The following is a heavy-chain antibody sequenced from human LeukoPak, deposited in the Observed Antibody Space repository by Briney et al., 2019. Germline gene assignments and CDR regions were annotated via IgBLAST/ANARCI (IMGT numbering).Heavy chain of an antibody. Sequence: ASVKVSCKASGYAFTGYYMHWVRQAPGQGLEWMGWINPNSGGTNYAQKFQGRVTMTRDTSTSTAYMELSRLRSDEPGVCLWAREERLSPGGGEWELRGGVGYWGQGTLVTVSS. CDR2: INPNSGGT. CDR1: GYAFTGYY. D-gene: IGHD1-26*01. CDR3: AREERLSPGGGEWELRGGVGY. J-gene: IGHJ4*02. V-gene: IGHV1-2*02.